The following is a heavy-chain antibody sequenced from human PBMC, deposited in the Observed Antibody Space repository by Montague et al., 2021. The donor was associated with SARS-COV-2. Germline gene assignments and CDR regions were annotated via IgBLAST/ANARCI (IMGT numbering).Heavy chain of an antibody. J-gene: IGHJ6*03. CDR2: IYYSGST. Sequence: SETLSLTCTVSGGSISSSSYYWGWIRQPPGKGLEWIGSIYYSGSTYYNPSLKSRVTISVDTSKNQFSLKLSSVTAADTAVYYCARQDPYCNQKFCYYYYYIGVWGKGTTGTGSS. V-gene: IGHV4-39*01. D-gene: IGHD2/OR15-2a*01. CDR3: ARQDPYCNQKFCYYYYYIGV. CDR1: GGSISSSSYY.